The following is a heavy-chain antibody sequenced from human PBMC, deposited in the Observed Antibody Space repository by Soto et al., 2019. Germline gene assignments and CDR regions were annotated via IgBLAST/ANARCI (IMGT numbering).Heavy chain of an antibody. V-gene: IGHV4-39*01. CDR1: GGSISSSSYY. D-gene: IGHD3-22*01. CDR3: AQQHYYDSSFHY. J-gene: IGHJ4*02. Sequence: PSKTLSLTCIVSGGSISSSSYYWGWIRQPPGKGLEWIGSLYHSGSTNSHPSLKSRFPISVDTYKNQFSLKLSSVTAADTAVYYCAQQHYYDSSFHYWGQGTLVTVSS. CDR2: LYHSGST.